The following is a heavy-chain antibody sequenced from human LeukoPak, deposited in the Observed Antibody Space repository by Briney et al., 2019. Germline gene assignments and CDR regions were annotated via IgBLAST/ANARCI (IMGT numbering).Heavy chain of an antibody. Sequence: GGSLRLSCAASGFSFSDYYMTWIRQAPGKGLEWVSYINGTGRTIYYADSVKGRFTISRDNAENSLYLQMNSLRAEDTAVYYCARGGAYGSSSSRWRANYWGQGILVTVSS. V-gene: IGHV3-11*01. CDR3: ARGGAYGSSSSRWRANY. CDR1: GFSFSDYY. CDR2: INGTGRTI. D-gene: IGHD2-15*01. J-gene: IGHJ4*02.